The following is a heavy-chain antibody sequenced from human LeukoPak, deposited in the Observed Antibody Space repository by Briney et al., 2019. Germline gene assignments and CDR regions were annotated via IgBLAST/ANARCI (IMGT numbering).Heavy chain of an antibody. CDR3: AKDAYYDFWSGYPDY. J-gene: IGHJ4*02. D-gene: IGHD3-3*01. V-gene: IGHV3-30*02. CDR2: IRYDGSNK. CDR1: GFTFSSYG. Sequence: SGGSLRLSCAASGFTFSSYGMHWVRQAPGKGLEWVAFIRYDGSNKYYADSVKGRFTISRDNSKNTLYLRMNSLRAEDTAVYYCAKDAYYDFWSGYPDYWGRGTLVTVSS.